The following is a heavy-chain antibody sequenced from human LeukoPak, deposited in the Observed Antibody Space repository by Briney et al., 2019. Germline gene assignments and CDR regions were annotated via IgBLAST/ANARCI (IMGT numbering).Heavy chain of an antibody. Sequence: GASVKVSCKASGYTFTGYYMHWVRQAPGQGLEWMGWINPNSGGTNYAQKLQGRVTMTTDTSTSTAYMELRSLRSDDTAVYYCARGSRGYYDSSGYYYWGQGTLVTVSS. CDR1: GYTFTGYY. V-gene: IGHV1-2*02. J-gene: IGHJ4*02. CDR3: ARGSRGYYDSSGYYY. D-gene: IGHD3-22*01. CDR2: INPNSGGT.